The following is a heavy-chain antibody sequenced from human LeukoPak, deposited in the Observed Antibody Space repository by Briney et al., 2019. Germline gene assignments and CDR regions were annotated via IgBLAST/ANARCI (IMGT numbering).Heavy chain of an antibody. CDR3: ARIWADWSEDSFDY. Sequence: ASVKVSCKASGYTFTGYYMHWVRQAPGQGLEWMGWINPNSGGTNYAQKFQGRVTMTRDTSISTAYMELSRLRSDDTAVYYCARIWADWSEDSFDYWGQGTLVTVSS. CDR1: GYTFTGYY. V-gene: IGHV1-2*02. J-gene: IGHJ4*02. CDR2: INPNSGGT. D-gene: IGHD1-1*01.